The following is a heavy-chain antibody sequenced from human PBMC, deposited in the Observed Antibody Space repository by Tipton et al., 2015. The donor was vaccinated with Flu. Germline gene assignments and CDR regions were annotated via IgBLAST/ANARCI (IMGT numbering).Heavy chain of an antibody. J-gene: IGHJ4*02. CDR2: IYYSGST. D-gene: IGHD5-12*01. Sequence: LRLSCTVSGGSISSGGYYWSWIRQHPGKGLEWIGYIYYSGSTYYNPSLKSRVTISVDTSKNQFSLKLSSVTAADTAVYYCARDTWDTGYSGYDYTIWGQGTLVTVSS. CDR3: ARDTWDTGYSGYDYTI. V-gene: IGHV4-31*02. CDR1: GGSISSGGYY.